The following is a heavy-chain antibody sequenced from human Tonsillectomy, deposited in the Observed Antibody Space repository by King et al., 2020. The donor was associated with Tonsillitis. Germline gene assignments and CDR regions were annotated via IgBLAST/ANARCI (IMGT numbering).Heavy chain of an antibody. CDR2: IYDSGTT. V-gene: IGHV4-59*01. Sequence: VQLQESGPGLLKPSETLSLTCTVSGGSISGDYWSWIRQPPGKGLEWIANIYDSGTTNYNPPLQSRVTISIDTSNNQFSLQLSSVTAADTAVYYCAREISTDVDTSMVDAFDIWGQGTMVTVS. CDR1: GGSISGDY. J-gene: IGHJ3*02. CDR3: AREISTDVDTSMVDAFDI. D-gene: IGHD5-18*01.